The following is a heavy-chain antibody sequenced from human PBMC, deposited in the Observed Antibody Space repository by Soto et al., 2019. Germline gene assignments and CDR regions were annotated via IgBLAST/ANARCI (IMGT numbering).Heavy chain of an antibody. Sequence: EMQLLESGGGLVQPGGSLRLSCAASGFTFSNYAMSWVRQAPGKGLEWVSAITGSGGSTFYADSVKGRFTISRDNSENTLFLQMDSLRLEDTALYYCAKGWMATVTYCDFWGQGTPVTVSS. V-gene: IGHV3-23*01. CDR3: AKGWMATVTYCDF. CDR1: GFTFSNYA. J-gene: IGHJ4*02. D-gene: IGHD4-17*01. CDR2: ITGSGGST.